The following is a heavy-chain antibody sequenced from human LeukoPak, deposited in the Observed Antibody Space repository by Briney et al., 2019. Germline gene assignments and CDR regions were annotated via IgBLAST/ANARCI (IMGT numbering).Heavy chain of an antibody. CDR2: LSDSGGST. CDR1: GVTFSTYG. CDR3: AKDAYDNNGYPDY. D-gene: IGHD3-22*01. Sequence: PGGSLRLSCAASGVTFSTYGMSWVRQAPGKGLEWVSGLSDSGGSTNYGDSVKGRFTISRDNSKNTVHLQMNSLRVEDTAVYYCAKDAYDNNGYPDYWGQGTLVTVSS. V-gene: IGHV3-23*01. J-gene: IGHJ4*02.